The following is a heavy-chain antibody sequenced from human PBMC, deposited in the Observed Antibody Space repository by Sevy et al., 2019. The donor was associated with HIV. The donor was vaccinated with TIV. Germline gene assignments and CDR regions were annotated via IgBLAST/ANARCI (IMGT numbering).Heavy chain of an antibody. D-gene: IGHD4-17*01. V-gene: IGHV3-48*02. CDR2: ISSSSNTI. J-gene: IGHJ1*01. Sequence: GGSLRLSCAASGFTFSYYSMNWVRQAPGKGLEWVSYISSSSNTIYYADSVKGRFTISRDNAKNSLYLQMNSLRDEDTAVYYCANDYGGNWFEYFQHWGQRTLVTVSS. CDR3: ANDYGGNWFEYFQH. CDR1: GFTFSYYS.